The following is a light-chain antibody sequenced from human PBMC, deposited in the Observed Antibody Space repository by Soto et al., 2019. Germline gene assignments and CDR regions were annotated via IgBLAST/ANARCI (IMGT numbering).Light chain of an antibody. J-gene: IGLJ1*01. CDR1: SSNVGGYDS. Sequence: QSALTQPASVSGSPGQSITISCTGTSSNVGGYDSVSWYQQHPGKAPKVMIYEVSNRPSGVSNRFSGSKSGNTSSLTISGLQAEDEADYYFSAYTISTTLVFGTGTKLTVL. CDR3: SAYTISTTLV. V-gene: IGLV2-14*01. CDR2: EVS.